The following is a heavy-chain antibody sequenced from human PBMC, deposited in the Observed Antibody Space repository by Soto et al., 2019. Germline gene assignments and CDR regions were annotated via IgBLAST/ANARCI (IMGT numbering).Heavy chain of an antibody. J-gene: IGHJ6*02. Sequence: QVQLVQSGAEVKKPGSSVKVSCKAPGGTFSSYAISWVRQAPGQGLEWMGGIIPIFGTAKYAQKFQGRVTITADDCTSTEYMELSRLRCESTAVSYVARSQSGSSSLDIYYYYYYGMDVWGQGTTVTVSS. CDR2: IIPIFGTA. V-gene: IGHV1-69*01. CDR3: ARSQSGSSSLDIYYYYYYGMDV. CDR1: GGTFSSYA. D-gene: IGHD2-15*01.